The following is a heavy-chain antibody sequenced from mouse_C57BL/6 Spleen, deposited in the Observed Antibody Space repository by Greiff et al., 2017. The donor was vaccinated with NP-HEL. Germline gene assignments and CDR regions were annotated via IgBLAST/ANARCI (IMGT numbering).Heavy chain of an antibody. V-gene: IGHV1-63*01. CDR3: ARTITTVVAPYYYAMDY. D-gene: IGHD1-1*01. Sequence: QVQLKQSGAELVRPGTSVKMSCKASGYTFTNYWIGWAKQRPGHGLEWIGDIYPGGGYTNYNEKFKGKATLTADKSSSTAYMQFSSLTSEDSAIYYCARTITTVVAPYYYAMDYWGQGTSVTVSS. J-gene: IGHJ4*01. CDR1: GYTFTNYW. CDR2: IYPGGGYT.